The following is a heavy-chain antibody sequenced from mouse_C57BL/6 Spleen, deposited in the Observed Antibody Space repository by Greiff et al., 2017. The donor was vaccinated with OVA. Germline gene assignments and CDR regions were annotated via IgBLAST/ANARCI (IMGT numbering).Heavy chain of an antibody. V-gene: IGHV1-69*01. CDR1: GYTFTSYW. CDR3: ARRRTVPYYYAMDY. J-gene: IGHJ4*01. D-gene: IGHD1-1*01. CDR2: IDPSDSYT. Sequence: QVQLQQSGAELVMPGASVKLSCKASGYTFTSYWMHWVKQRPGQGLEWIGEIDPSDSYTNYNQKFKGKSTLTVDKSSSTAYMQLSSLTSEDSAVYYCARRRTVPYYYAMDYWGQGTSVTVSS.